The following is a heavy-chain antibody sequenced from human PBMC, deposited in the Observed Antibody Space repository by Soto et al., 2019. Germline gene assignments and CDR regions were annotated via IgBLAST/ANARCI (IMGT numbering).Heavy chain of an antibody. CDR3: AREAPDDNGGYLDF. V-gene: IGHV3-48*03. Sequence: PGGSLRLSCAASGFTFSSYAMHWVRQAPGEGQGLRRGLEWVSYISSSGRTIDYADSVKGRFTISRDNAKNSLYLQLNSLRAEDTAVYYCAREAPDDNGGYLDFWGQGTQVTVSS. D-gene: IGHD4-17*01. CDR1: GFTFSSYA. CDR2: ISSSGRTI. J-gene: IGHJ4*02.